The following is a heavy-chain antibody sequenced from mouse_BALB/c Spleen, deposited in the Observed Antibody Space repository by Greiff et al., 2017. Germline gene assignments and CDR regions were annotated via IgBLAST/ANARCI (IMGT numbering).Heavy chain of an antibody. Sequence: VQLQQSGAELVKPGASVKLSCKASGYTFTSYWMHWVKQRPGQGLEWIGEINPSNGRTNYNEKFKSKATLTVDKSSSTAYMQLSSLTSEDSAVYYCARGDGNYFDYWGQGTTLTVSS. CDR3: ARGDGNYFDY. CDR1: GYTFTSYW. CDR2: INPSNGRT. V-gene: IGHV1S81*02. D-gene: IGHD2-1*01. J-gene: IGHJ2*01.